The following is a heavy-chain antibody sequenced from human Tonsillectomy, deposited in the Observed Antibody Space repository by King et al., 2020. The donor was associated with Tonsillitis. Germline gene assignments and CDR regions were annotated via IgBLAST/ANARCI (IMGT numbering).Heavy chain of an antibody. V-gene: IGHV3-48*03. Sequence: VQLVESGGGLAQPGGSLRLSCVASGFTFSSYEMNWVRQAPGRGLEWVSYSSSGTGSTTYHADSVRGRITISRDNAKNSLYLQMNSLRAEDTAVYYCSRASLSGYCSGGSCADYWGQGTLVTVSS. J-gene: IGHJ4*02. CDR1: GFTFSSYE. D-gene: IGHD2-15*01. CDR3: SRASLSGYCSGGSCADY. CDR2: SSSGTGSTT.